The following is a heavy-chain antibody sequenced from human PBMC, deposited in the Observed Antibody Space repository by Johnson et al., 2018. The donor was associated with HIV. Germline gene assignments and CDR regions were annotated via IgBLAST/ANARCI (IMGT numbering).Heavy chain of an antibody. D-gene: IGHD3/OR15-3a*01. CDR3: AKGFFELDDAFDI. CDR1: GFNFSSYW. J-gene: IGHJ3*02. CDR2: IKQDGSEK. V-gene: IGHV3-7*02. Sequence: VQLVESGGGVVRPGGSLRLSCAASGFNFSSYWMSWVRQAPGKGLEWVANIKQDGSEKYYVDSVKGRFTISRDNAKNTLHLQMNSLRAEDTAVYYCAKGFFELDDAFDIWGQGTMVTVSS.